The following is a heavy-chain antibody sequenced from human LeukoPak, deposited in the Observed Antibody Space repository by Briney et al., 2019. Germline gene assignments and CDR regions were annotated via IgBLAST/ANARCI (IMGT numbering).Heavy chain of an antibody. CDR1: GGSFCGYY. CDR3: ARVFPLMVAAMDY. D-gene: IGHD2-15*01. J-gene: IGHJ4*02. V-gene: IGHV4-34*01. CDR2: INHSGST. Sequence: SETLSLTCAVYGGSFCGYYWSWHRPPPRHGLEGIGEINHSGSTNYNPSLKSRVTISVDTSKNQFSLKLSSVTAADTAVYYCARVFPLMVAAMDYWGQGTLVTVSS.